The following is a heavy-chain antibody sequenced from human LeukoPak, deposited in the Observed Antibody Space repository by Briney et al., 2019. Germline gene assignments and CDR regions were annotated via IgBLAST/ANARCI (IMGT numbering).Heavy chain of an antibody. CDR3: ATGASFQLDYFDF. CDR1: GFTFSTYA. J-gene: IGHJ4*02. V-gene: IGHV3-30-3*01. CDR2: ISNDGSNK. D-gene: IGHD2/OR15-2a*01. Sequence: GGSLRLSCAASGFTFSTYAMHWVRQAPGKGLEWVTVISNDGSNKYYADSVKGRFTISRDNSKNTLYLQMNSLRAEDTAVYHCATGASFQLDYFDFWGQGALVTVSS.